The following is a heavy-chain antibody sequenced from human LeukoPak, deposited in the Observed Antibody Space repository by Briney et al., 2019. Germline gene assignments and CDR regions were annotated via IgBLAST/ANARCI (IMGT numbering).Heavy chain of an antibody. CDR3: ATGERMVRGDGVDY. Sequence: GGPLRLSCAASGFTVSDNYMTWVRQAPGKGLEWVSVIYSSGRTYYADSVKGRFTISRDNSKNTLYLQMNSLRAEDTAVYFCATGERMVRGDGVDYWGQGTLVTVSS. CDR2: IYSSGRT. CDR1: GFTVSDNY. J-gene: IGHJ4*02. D-gene: IGHD3-10*01. V-gene: IGHV3-66*01.